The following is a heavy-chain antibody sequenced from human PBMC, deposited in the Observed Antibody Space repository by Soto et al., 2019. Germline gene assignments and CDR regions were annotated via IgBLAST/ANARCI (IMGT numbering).Heavy chain of an antibody. J-gene: IGHJ4*02. D-gene: IGHD3-3*01. V-gene: IGHV1-8*01. CDR2: MNPNSGNT. Sequence: ASVKVSCKASGYTFTSYDINWVRQATGQGLEWMGWMNPNSGNTGYAQKFQGRVTMTRNTSISTAYMELSSLRSEDTAVYYCARETITIFGVVNPFFYWGQGTLVTVSS. CDR1: GYTFTSYD. CDR3: ARETITIFGVVNPFFY.